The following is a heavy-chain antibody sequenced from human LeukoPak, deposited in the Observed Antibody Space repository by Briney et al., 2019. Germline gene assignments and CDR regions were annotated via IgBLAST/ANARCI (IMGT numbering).Heavy chain of an antibody. CDR3: ARSYCSSTSCPYYYYYYMDV. CDR1: GYTFTNYD. D-gene: IGHD2-2*01. Sequence: ASVKVSCKASGYTFTNYDINWVRQATGQGLEWMGWMNPSSGNTDYAQKFQGRVTITRDTSISTAYMELSSLRSEDTAAYYCARSYCSSTSCPYYYYYYMDVWGKGTTVTVSS. V-gene: IGHV1-8*03. CDR2: MNPSSGNT. J-gene: IGHJ6*03.